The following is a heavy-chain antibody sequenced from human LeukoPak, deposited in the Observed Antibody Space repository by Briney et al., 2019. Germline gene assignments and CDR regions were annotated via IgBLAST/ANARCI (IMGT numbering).Heavy chain of an antibody. V-gene: IGHV1-18*01. CDR3: ARARGVIIPAADAFDI. CDR2: ISVYNGNT. D-gene: IGHD2-2*01. J-gene: IGHJ3*02. Sequence: ASVKVSCKASGYTFTNYGIIWVRQAPGQGFEWMGWISVYNGNTKYAQKLQGRVTMTTDTSTSTAYMELRSLRSDDTAVYFCARARGVIIPAADAFDIWGQGTMVTVSS. CDR1: GYTFTNYG.